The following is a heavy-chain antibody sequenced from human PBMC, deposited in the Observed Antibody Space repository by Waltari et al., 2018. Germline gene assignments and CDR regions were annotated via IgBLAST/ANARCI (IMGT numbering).Heavy chain of an antibody. CDR1: GGTFSSYA. Sequence: QVQLVQSGAEVKKPGSSVKVSCKASGGTFSSYAISWVRQAPGQGLEWMGGIIPSFGTANYAQKFQGRVTITADESTSTAYMELSSLRSEDTAVYYCARGLGGYNPNPFDYWGQGTLVTVSS. J-gene: IGHJ4*02. CDR2: IIPSFGTA. V-gene: IGHV1-69*01. D-gene: IGHD5-12*01. CDR3: ARGLGGYNPNPFDY.